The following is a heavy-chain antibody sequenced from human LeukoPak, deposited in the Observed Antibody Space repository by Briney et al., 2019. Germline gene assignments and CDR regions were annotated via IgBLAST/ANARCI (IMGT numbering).Heavy chain of an antibody. CDR3: ARGRYVAATYYFDY. J-gene: IGHJ4*02. D-gene: IGHD6-13*01. CDR2: INPNSGGT. Sequence: ASVKVSCKASGYTFTGYYMHWVRQAPGQGLEWMGWINPNSGGTNYAQKFQGRVTMTRDTSISTAYMELSRLRSDDTAVYYCARGRYVAATYYFDYWGQGTLSPSPQ. CDR1: GYTFTGYY. V-gene: IGHV1-2*02.